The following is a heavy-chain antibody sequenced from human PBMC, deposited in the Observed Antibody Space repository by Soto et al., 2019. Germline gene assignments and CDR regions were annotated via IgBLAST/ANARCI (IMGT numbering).Heavy chain of an antibody. CDR1: GFTFSSYS. CDR3: VREQGGYDDF. CDR2: IKPDGSFT. V-gene: IGHV3-74*01. Sequence: EVQLVGSGGGLVRPGGSLRLSCAASGFTFSSYSMHWVRQAPGKGLVWVSRIKPDGSFTNYADSVKGRFTISRDNARNTLYLQMNGLRAEDTATYYCVREQGGYDDFWGRGTLVTVSS. J-gene: IGHJ4*03.